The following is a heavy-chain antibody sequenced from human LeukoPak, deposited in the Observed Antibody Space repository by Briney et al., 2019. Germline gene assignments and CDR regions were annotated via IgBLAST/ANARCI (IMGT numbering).Heavy chain of an antibody. V-gene: IGHV3-23*01. CDR3: AKLLYSNIKHGEPYDH. J-gene: IGHJ4*02. CDR1: GFTFSTYA. D-gene: IGHD3-16*02. CDR2: ISDSGDT. Sequence: GGSLRLSCAASGFTFSTYAMTWVRQAPGKGLEWVSGISDSGDTYYADSVKGRFTVSRDNSKNTLYLQMNSLRAEDTAVYYCAKLLYSNIKHGEPYDHWGQGTLVTVSS.